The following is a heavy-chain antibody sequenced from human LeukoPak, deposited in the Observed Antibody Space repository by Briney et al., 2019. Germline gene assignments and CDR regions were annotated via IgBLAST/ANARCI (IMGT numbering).Heavy chain of an antibody. V-gene: IGHV1-46*01. Sequence: ASVTVSCTASGYTFTSYYMHWVRQAPGQGLEWMGIINPSGGSTSYAQKFQGRVTMTRDTSTSTVYMELSSLRSEDTAVYYCAREYEPLFDYWGQGTLVTVSS. CDR2: INPSGGST. CDR3: AREYEPLFDY. D-gene: IGHD3-16*01. J-gene: IGHJ4*02. CDR1: GYTFTSYY.